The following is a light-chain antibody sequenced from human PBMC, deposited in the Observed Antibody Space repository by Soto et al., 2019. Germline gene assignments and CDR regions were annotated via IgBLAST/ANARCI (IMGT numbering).Light chain of an antibody. V-gene: IGKV1-39*01. CDR3: QESYSSA. CDR1: QDISNY. J-gene: IGKJ1*01. CDR2: DAS. Sequence: DIQMTQSPSSLSASVEDRVTITCQASQDISNYLNWYQQKPGKAPKLLIYDASSLQSGVPSRFSGSGSGTDFTLTIDNLQTEDFATYFCQESYSSAFGQGTKVDIK.